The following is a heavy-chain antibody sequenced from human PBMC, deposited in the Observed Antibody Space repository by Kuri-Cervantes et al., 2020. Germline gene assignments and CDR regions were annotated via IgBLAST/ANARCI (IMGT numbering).Heavy chain of an antibody. Sequence: ASVKVSCKASGYTFTSYDITWVRQATGQGLEWLGWMNPHSGNTGYAQKFQGRVTMTWNPSINTAYMELSSLRSEDTAVYYCASVIKSGGVFRHLFDCWGQGTLVTVSS. J-gene: IGHJ4*02. V-gene: IGHV1-8*02. CDR1: GYTFTSYD. CDR2: MNPHSGNT. D-gene: IGHD3-16*01. CDR3: ASVIKSGGVFRHLFDC.